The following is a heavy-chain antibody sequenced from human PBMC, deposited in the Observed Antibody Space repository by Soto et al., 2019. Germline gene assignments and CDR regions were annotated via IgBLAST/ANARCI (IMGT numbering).Heavy chain of an antibody. D-gene: IGHD3-22*01. V-gene: IGHV3-30*18. CDR2: ISYDGSNK. CDR1: GFTFSSYG. CDR3: ANMGDYYDSSGSTYFDY. Sequence: PGGSLRLSCAASGFTFSSYGMHWVRQAPGKGLEWVAVISYDGSNKYYADSVKGRFTISRDNSKNTLYLQMNSLRAEDTAVYYCANMGDYYDSSGSTYFDYWGQGTLVTVSS. J-gene: IGHJ4*02.